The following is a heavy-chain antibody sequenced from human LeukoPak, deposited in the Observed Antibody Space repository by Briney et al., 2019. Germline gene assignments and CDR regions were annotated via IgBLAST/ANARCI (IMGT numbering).Heavy chain of an antibody. J-gene: IGHJ4*02. CDR2: IYYSGST. V-gene: IGHV4-59*12. D-gene: IGHD6-13*01. Sequence: SETLSLTCTVSGGSISSYYWSWIRQPPGKGLEWIGYIYYSGSTNYNPSLKSRVTISVDTSKNQFSLKLSSVTAAGTAVHYCARGKGFPGIAAAGPDYWGQGTLVTVSS. CDR1: GGSISSYY. CDR3: ARGKGFPGIAAAGPDY.